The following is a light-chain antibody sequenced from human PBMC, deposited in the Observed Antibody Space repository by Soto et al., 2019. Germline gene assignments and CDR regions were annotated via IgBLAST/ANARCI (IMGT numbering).Light chain of an antibody. CDR2: AAS. V-gene: IGKV1-39*01. J-gene: IGKJ1*01. CDR3: QQSYSTPRT. CDR1: QGISTY. Sequence: DIHMTQSPSSLSASVGDRVTIACRASQGISTYLNWYQLRAGKAPKLLFYAASTLHSGVPSRFSGSGSGTDFALTISSLQPEDFATYYCQQSYSTPRTFGQGTKVDIK.